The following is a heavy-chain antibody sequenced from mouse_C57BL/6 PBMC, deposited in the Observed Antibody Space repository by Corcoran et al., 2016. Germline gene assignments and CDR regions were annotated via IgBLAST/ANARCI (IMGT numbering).Heavy chain of an antibody. V-gene: IGHV1-9*01. CDR2: ILPGSGST. J-gene: IGHJ3*01. Sequence: QVQLQQSGAELMKPGASVKLSCKATGYTFTGYWIEWVKQRPGHGLEWIGEILPGSGSTNYNEKFKGKATLTADKSSSTAYMELRSLTSEDSAVYFCARGDDYDGLAWFAYWGQGTLVTVSA. CDR1: GYTFTGYW. CDR3: ARGDDYDGLAWFAY. D-gene: IGHD2-4*01.